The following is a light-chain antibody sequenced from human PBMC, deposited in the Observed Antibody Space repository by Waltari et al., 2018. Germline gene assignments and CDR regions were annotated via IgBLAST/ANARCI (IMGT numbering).Light chain of an antibody. Sequence: EIVLTQSPATLSLSPGERATLSCRASQSVSSPLAWYQQTPGQAPRLLIYDASNRATDIPARFSGSRSGTDFTLTISSLEPEDFTVYYCQLRTNLMFTFGQGSKLEI. V-gene: IGKV3-11*01. J-gene: IGKJ2*01. CDR1: QSVSSP. CDR3: QLRTNLMFT. CDR2: DAS.